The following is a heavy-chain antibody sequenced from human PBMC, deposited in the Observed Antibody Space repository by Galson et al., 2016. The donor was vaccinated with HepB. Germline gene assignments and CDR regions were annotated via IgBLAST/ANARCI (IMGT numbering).Heavy chain of an antibody. Sequence: SVKVSCKASGYTFTSNAIHWVRQAPGQRLEWLGWVSAADDNTRYSQYFQGRVTFTRDTSASTVYMELSALRPEDTATYFCARGNTDGWYHDYWGQGTLVIVSS. CDR3: ARGNTDGWYHDY. CDR2: VSAADDNT. D-gene: IGHD6-19*01. CDR1: GYTFTSNA. J-gene: IGHJ4*02. V-gene: IGHV1-3*01.